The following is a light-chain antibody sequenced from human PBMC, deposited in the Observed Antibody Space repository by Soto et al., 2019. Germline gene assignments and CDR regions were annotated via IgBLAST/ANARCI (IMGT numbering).Light chain of an antibody. V-gene: IGKV3-20*01. CDR1: QSVNNRF. CDR3: QQYGGSPPT. CDR2: GAS. Sequence: EIVLTQSPGTLSLSPGEGATLFCRASQSVNNRFLAWYQQQPGQAPRLLIYGASNRATGIPDRFSGGGSRTDFTLTVSRLEPEDFAVYYCQQYGGSPPTFGQGTKVEI. J-gene: IGKJ1*01.